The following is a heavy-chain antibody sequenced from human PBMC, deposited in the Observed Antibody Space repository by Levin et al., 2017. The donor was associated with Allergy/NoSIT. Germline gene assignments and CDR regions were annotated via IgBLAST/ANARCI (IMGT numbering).Heavy chain of an antibody. D-gene: IGHD3-10*01. CDR2: ISSSSSYI. Sequence: GESLKISCAASGFTFSSYSMNWVRQAPGKGLEWVSSISSSSSYIYYADSVKGRFTISRDNAKNSLYLQMNSLRAEDTAVYYCARDSLGRITMVRGVIIDYWGQGTLVTVSS. CDR1: GFTFSSYS. CDR3: ARDSLGRITMVRGVIIDY. J-gene: IGHJ4*02. V-gene: IGHV3-21*01.